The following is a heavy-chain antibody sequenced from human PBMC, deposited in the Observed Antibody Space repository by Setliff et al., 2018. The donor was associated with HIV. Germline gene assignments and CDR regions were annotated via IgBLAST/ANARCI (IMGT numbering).Heavy chain of an antibody. CDR2: ISGLSEKI. CDR3: AKGVVVATTYFQY. Sequence: GGSLRLSCAVSGFNFRKYDMSWLRQALGQGLECVADISGLSEKIKYLDSVMGRFTIFRVNSRNMVYLQMNSLRPEDTAAYYCAKGVVVATTYFQYWGQGTQVTVSS. CDR1: GFNFRKYD. D-gene: IGHD1-26*01. V-gene: IGHV3-23*01. J-gene: IGHJ1*01.